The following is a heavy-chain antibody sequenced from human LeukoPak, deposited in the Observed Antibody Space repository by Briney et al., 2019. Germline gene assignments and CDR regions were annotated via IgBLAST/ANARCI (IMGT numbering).Heavy chain of an antibody. Sequence: PGGSLRLSCAASGFTVSAYAMAWVRQAPGKGLEWVSTIYDDNTYYADSVKGRFAISTDNSKNTLYLQMNSLRVEDTAVYFCAARKVRGVWFYLDYWGQGTLVTDSS. D-gene: IGHD3-10*01. CDR1: GFTVSAYA. J-gene: IGHJ4*02. CDR2: IYDDNT. CDR3: AARKVRGVWFYLDY. V-gene: IGHV3-23*01.